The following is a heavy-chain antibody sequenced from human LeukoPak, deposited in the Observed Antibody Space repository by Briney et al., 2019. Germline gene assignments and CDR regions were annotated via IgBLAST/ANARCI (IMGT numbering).Heavy chain of an antibody. D-gene: IGHD6-19*01. CDR1: GGSFSGYY. V-gene: IGHV4-34*01. CDR3: ARFGSGWYYFDY. J-gene: IGHJ4*02. CDR2: INHSGST. Sequence: SETLSLTCAVYGGSFSGYYWSWIRQPPGKGLEWIGEINHSGSTNYNPSLRSRVTISVDTSKNQFSLKLSSVTAADTAVYYCARFGSGWYYFDYWGQGALVTVSS.